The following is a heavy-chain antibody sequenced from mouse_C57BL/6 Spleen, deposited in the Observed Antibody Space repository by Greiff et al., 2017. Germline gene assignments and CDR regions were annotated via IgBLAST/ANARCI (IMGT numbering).Heavy chain of an antibody. Sequence: VQLQQSGAELVKPGASVKLSCTASGFNIKNYYMHWVKQRTEQGLEWIGRIDPEDGETKYAPKFQGKATITADTSSNTAYLQLISLTSEDTAVYYCAKAYGRSYWYFDVWVTGTTVTVSS. V-gene: IGHV14-2*01. D-gene: IGHD1-1*01. CDR3: AKAYGRSYWYFDV. CDR2: IDPEDGET. CDR1: GFNIKNYY. J-gene: IGHJ1*03.